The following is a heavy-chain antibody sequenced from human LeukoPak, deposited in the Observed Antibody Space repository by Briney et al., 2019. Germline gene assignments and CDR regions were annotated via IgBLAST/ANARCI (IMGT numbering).Heavy chain of an antibody. CDR1: GGTFSSYA. J-gene: IGHJ4*02. Sequence: SVKVSCKASGGTFSSYAISWVRQAPGQGLEWMGRIIPILGIANYAQKFQGRVTITADKSTSTAYMELSSLRSEDTAVFYCVSVVVAATGYYFDYWGQGTLVTVSS. V-gene: IGHV1-69*04. CDR2: IIPILGIA. CDR3: VSVVVAATGYYFDY. D-gene: IGHD2-15*01.